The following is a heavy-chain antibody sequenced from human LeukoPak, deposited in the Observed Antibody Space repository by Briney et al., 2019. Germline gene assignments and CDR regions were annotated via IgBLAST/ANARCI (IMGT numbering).Heavy chain of an antibody. CDR1: GYTFTSYD. V-gene: IGHV1-8*01. D-gene: IGHD3-3*01. CDR3: ARGGITIFGVVINNWFDP. J-gene: IGHJ5*02. CDR2: MNPNSGNT. Sequence: ASVKVSCKASGYTFTSYDINWVRQATGQGLEWMGWMNPNSGNTGYAQKFQGRVTMTRNTSISTAYMELSSPRSEDTAVYYCARGGITIFGVVINNWFDPWGQGTLVTVSS.